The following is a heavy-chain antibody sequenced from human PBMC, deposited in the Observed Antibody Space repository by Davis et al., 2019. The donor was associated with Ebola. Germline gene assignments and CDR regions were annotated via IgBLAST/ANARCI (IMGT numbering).Heavy chain of an antibody. J-gene: IGHJ5*02. CDR1: GYTFTSYA. V-gene: IGHV1-3*01. CDR2: INAGNGNT. D-gene: IGHD3-10*01. CDR3: ARDLRGWYWFDP. Sequence: ASVKVSCKASGYTFTSYAMHWVRQAPGQRLEWMGWINAGNGNTKYSQKFQGRVTITRDTSASTAYMELSSLRSEDTAVYYCARDLRGWYWFDPWGQGTLVTVSP.